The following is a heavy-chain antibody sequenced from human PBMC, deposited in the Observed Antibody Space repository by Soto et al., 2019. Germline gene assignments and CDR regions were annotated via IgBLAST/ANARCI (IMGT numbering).Heavy chain of an antibody. CDR2: IYSGGST. J-gene: IGHJ6*03. CDR1: GFTVSSNY. Sequence: GGSLRLSCAASGFTVSSNYMSWVRQAPGKGLEWVSVIYSGGSTYYADSVKGRFTISRDNSKNTLYLQMNSLRAEDTAVYYCARGLSSSSPFSYYYYYYMDVWGKGTTVTVSS. CDR3: ARGLSSSSPFSYYYYYYMDV. V-gene: IGHV3-66*01. D-gene: IGHD6-6*01.